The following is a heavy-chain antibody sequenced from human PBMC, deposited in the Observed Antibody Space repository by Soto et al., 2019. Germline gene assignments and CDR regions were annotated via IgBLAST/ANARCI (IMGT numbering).Heavy chain of an antibody. V-gene: IGHV4-31*03. CDR1: GASVNSGGYY. J-gene: IGHJ5*01. CDR3: ARAAYSSAWYDF. D-gene: IGHD6-25*01. CDR2: IYFSGST. Sequence: SETLSLTCTVSGASVNSGGYYWTWIRQHPGKGLEWIGYIYFSGSTYYNPSLESRLSISLDTSKNQFSLNLTSVTAADTAVYYCARAAYSSAWYDFWGQGTLVTVSS.